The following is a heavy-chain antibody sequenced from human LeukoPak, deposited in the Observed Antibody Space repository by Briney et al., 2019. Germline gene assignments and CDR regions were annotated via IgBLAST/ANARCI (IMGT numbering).Heavy chain of an antibody. J-gene: IGHJ5*01. Sequence: GGSLRLSCAASGFTFSSYGMSWVRQAPGKGLAWLSRIDRDGLREDYADSVRGRFTISRHNAKSTTYLQMNSLRAEDTAVYYCGTSRWSGVVDSWGQGTLVTVSS. CDR2: IDRDGLRE. D-gene: IGHD3-3*01. CDR3: GTSRWSGVVDS. V-gene: IGHV3-74*01. CDR1: GFTFSSYG.